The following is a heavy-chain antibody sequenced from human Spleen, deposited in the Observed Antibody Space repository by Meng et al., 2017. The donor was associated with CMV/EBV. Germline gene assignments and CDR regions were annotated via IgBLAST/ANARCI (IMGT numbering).Heavy chain of an antibody. D-gene: IGHD3-3*01. Sequence: GESLKISCAASGFTSSSYSLNWVRQAPGKGLEWVSSISSSSSYIYYADSVKGRFTISRDDAKNSLYLQMNSLRAEDTAVYYCARGDFWRAIDCWGQGTLVTVSS. CDR2: ISSSSSYI. CDR3: ARGDFWRAIDC. V-gene: IGHV3-21*06. J-gene: IGHJ4*02. CDR1: GFTSSSYS.